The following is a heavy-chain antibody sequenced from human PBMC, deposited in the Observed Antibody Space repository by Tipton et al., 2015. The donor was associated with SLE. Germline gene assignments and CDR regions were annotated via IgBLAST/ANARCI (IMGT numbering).Heavy chain of an antibody. V-gene: IGHV4-59*11. CDR1: GGSISSHY. CDR3: ARDRHYDPFPLDP. D-gene: IGHD3-22*01. J-gene: IGHJ3*01. CDR2: IYYSGST. Sequence: TLSLTCTVSGGSISSHYWNWIRQPPGEGLEWIGYIYYSGSTNYNPSLRSRVTISVDTSKNQFSLRLNSVTAADTAVYYCARDRHYDPFPLDPWCQGTMVAVSS.